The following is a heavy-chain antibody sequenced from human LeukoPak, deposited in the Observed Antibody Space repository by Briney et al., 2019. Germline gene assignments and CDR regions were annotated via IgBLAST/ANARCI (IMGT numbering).Heavy chain of an antibody. CDR2: ISGSGGST. CDR3: AKDFRIAVAGKDYFDS. J-gene: IGHJ4*02. D-gene: IGHD6-19*01. V-gene: IGHV3-23*01. CDR1: GFTFDDYV. Sequence: GGSLRLSCAASGFTFDDYVMSWVRQAPGKGLEWVSSISGSGGSTYYADSVRGRFTISRDNSKNTLSLQMNSLRVEDTAVYFCAKDFRIAVAGKDYFDSWGQGTLVTVSS.